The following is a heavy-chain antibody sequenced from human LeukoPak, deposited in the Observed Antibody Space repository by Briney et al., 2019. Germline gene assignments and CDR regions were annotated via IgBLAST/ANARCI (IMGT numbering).Heavy chain of an antibody. CDR2: IKGDESAR. CDR3: ARGVVGSLDY. J-gene: IGHJ4*02. D-gene: IGHD1-26*01. V-gene: IGHV3-7*01. Sequence: PGGSLRLSCVASGFTFSTYWMAWVRQAPGKGLEWVANIKGDESARHQADSVKGRFTISRDNARNSLYLQMGSLRGDDTAVYYCARGVVGSLDYWGQGTLVTVSS. CDR1: GFTFSTYW.